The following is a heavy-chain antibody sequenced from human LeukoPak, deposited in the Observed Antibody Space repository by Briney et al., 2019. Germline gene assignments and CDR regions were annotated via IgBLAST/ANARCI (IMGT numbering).Heavy chain of an antibody. CDR1: GFTFRSYW. Sequence: GGSLRLSCAASGFTFRSYWMSWVRRAPGKGLEWVASINQDGSEKNYVDSVKGRFTIFRDNPKNSLYLEMDSLRVEDTAVYYCAREYDYGDPGIDYWGQGALVTVSS. CDR2: INQDGSEK. J-gene: IGHJ4*02. V-gene: IGHV3-7*01. D-gene: IGHD4-17*01. CDR3: AREYDYGDPGIDY.